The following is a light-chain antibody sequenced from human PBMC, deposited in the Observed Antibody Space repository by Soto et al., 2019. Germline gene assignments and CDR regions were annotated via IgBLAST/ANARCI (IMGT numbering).Light chain of an antibody. CDR1: SSDIGYDNY. CDR2: EVS. V-gene: IGLV2-8*01. J-gene: IGLJ2*01. CDR3: SSYAGSHNLV. Sequence: QSVLTQPPSASGSPGQSVTISCTGTSSDIGYDNYVSWYQQHPGKAPKLMIYEVSERPSGVPDRFSGSKSGNTATLTVSGLRAEDEADYYCSSYAGSHNLVFGGGTKLTVL.